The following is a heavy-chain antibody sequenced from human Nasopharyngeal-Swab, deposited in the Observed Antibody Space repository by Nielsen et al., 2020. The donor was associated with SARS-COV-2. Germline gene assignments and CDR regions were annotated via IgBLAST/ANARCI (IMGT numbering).Heavy chain of an antibody. D-gene: IGHD6-6*01. Sequence: GGSLRLSCAASGFTFSSYAMSWVCQAPGKGLECVSAISGSTTYYADSVKGRFTISRDNSKNTLYLQMNSLRAEDTAVYYCAKDVNGYSSSPHFDYWGQGTLVTVSS. CDR1: GFTFSSYA. CDR3: AKDVNGYSSSPHFDY. CDR2: ISGSTT. V-gene: IGHV3-23*01. J-gene: IGHJ4*02.